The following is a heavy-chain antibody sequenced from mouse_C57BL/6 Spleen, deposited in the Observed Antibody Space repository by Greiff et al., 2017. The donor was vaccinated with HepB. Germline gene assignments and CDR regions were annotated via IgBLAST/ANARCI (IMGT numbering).Heavy chain of an antibody. D-gene: IGHD1-1*01. CDR2: IDPENGDT. V-gene: IGHV14-4*01. J-gene: IGHJ3*01. Sequence: EVKVVESGAELVRPGASVKLSCTASGFNIKDDYMHWVKQRPEQGLEWIGWIDPENGDTEYASKFQGKATITADTSSNTAYLQLSSLTSEDTAVYYCTTYGSSYRAYWGQGTLVTVSA. CDR1: GFNIKDDY. CDR3: TTYGSSYRAY.